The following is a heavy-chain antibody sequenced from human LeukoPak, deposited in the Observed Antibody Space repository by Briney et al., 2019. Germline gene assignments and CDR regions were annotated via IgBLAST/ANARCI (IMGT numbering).Heavy chain of an antibody. V-gene: IGHV1-8*01. Sequence: ASVKVSCKASGYTFTSYDINWVRQATGQGLEWMGWMNPISGNTGYAQKFQGRVTITRNTSISTAYMDLSSLRSEDTAVYYCARGRRAHPVDYWGQGTLVTVSS. CDR2: MNPISGNT. CDR1: GYTFTSYD. CDR3: ARGRRAHPVDY. J-gene: IGHJ4*02.